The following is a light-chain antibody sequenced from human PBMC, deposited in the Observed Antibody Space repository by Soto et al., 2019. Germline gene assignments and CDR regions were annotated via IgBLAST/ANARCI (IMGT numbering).Light chain of an antibody. Sequence: QSVLTQPPSTSETPGQRVTISCSGSSSNIGRYTVNWYQQLPGTAPKLLIYNNNQRPSGVPDRFSGSKSGTSASLAISGLQSEDEADYYCLTGDDRPNGWVFGGGTTLTVL. CDR3: LTGDDRPNGWV. CDR2: NNN. V-gene: IGLV1-44*01. J-gene: IGLJ3*02. CDR1: SSNIGRYT.